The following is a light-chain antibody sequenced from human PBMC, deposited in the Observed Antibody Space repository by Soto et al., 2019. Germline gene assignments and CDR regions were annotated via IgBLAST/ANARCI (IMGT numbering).Light chain of an antibody. J-gene: IGKJ1*01. CDR1: QSIRSD. V-gene: IGKV1-6*01. CDR3: LQDYNYPLS. Sequence: AIQMTQSPSSLYASVGDRVTITCRAIQSIRSDLGWNQQKPGKNPKLLIYAASSLQSGDPSRFSGSGYGTDLNLNIISLQPEDFATYFCLQDYNYPLSFGQWTKVE. CDR2: AAS.